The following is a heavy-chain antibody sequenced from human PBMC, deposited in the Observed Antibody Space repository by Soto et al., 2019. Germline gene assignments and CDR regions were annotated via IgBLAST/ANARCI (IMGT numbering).Heavy chain of an antibody. CDR3: AMTGDIVVVVAAANDAFDI. V-gene: IGHV4-34*01. CDR1: GVPFSSSY. CDR2: SNHSGST. J-gene: IGHJ3*02. D-gene: IGHD2-15*01. Sequence: SENLSLTCAVYGVPFSSSYWTGIRQPPVKGEEWIGESNHSGSTNYTPSLKSRVTISVDTSKNQFSLKLSSVTAADMAVYYCAMTGDIVVVVAAANDAFDIWGQGTMVTVSS.